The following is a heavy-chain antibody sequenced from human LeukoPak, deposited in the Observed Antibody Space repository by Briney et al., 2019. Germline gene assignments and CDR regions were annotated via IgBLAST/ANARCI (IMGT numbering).Heavy chain of an antibody. CDR1: GFTFSSYA. V-gene: IGHV3-30-3*01. D-gene: IGHD2-15*01. Sequence: GGSLRLSCAASGFTFSSYAMHWVRQAPGKGLEWVAVISYDGSNKYYADSVKGRFTISRDNSKNTLYLQMNSLRAEDTAVYYCARDFRYCSGGSCYGIDYWGQGTLVTVSS. CDR3: ARDFRYCSGGSCYGIDY. J-gene: IGHJ4*02. CDR2: ISYDGSNK.